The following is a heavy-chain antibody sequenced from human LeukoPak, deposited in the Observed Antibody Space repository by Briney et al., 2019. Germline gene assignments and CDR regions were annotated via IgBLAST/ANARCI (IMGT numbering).Heavy chain of an antibody. CDR3: AKAMAERAYSYADPLAY. CDR1: GFTFSRYA. Sequence: GGSLRLSCGASGFTFSRYAMSCVREAPGKGLEWVSGMSGSGGSTYYADSVKGRFTISRDNSRNTLYLQMNSLRAEDTAVYYCAKAMAERAYSYADPLAYWGQGTLVTVSS. V-gene: IGHV3-23*01. J-gene: IGHJ4*02. CDR2: MSGSGGST. D-gene: IGHD5-18*01.